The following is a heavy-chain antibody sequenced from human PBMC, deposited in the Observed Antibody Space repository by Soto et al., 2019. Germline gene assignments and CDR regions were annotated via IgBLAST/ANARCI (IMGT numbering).Heavy chain of an antibody. CDR2: VYYTGST. J-gene: IGHJ4*02. V-gene: IGHV4-59*02. CDR3: ARSVAVPGAHIDY. Sequence: PSETLSLTCSVSVGSGIGSYWSWIRQSPGKGLEWLGYVYYTGSTNYSPSLRSRVSISVDTSKNEFSLRLSSVTAADTAVYFCARSVAVPGAHIDYWGQGTQVTVSS. D-gene: IGHD6-19*01. CDR1: VGSGIGSY.